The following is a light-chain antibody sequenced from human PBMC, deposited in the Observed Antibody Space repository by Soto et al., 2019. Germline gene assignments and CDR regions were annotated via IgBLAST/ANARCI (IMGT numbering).Light chain of an antibody. Sequence: DDVLTQSPLSLPVNFGQPASISCRSSKSLVYSDGNTHLSWFHQRPGQSPRRLIYRVSSRDSGVPDRFSGSGSGTDFTLEISRVEAEDVGIYFCTQGTHWPRTFGQGTKVEVK. CDR2: RVS. CDR3: TQGTHWPRT. V-gene: IGKV2-30*01. J-gene: IGKJ1*01. CDR1: KSLVYSDGNTH.